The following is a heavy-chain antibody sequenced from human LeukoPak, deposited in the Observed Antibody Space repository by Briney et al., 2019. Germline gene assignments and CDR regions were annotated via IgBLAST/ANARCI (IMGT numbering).Heavy chain of an antibody. V-gene: IGHV4-34*01. J-gene: IGHJ2*01. D-gene: IGHD3-10*01. CDR3: ARGYYPPRWYFDL. Sequence: SQTLSLTSALHGGTFSSYSWSRTWIRQTPDKGLERIGEIIEKGNANYNPSLKSRVTIDLDTSKNQFSLKLTSMTAADTAMYYCARGYYPPRWYFDLWGRGTLVTVS. CDR1: GGTFSSYS. CDR2: IIEKGNA.